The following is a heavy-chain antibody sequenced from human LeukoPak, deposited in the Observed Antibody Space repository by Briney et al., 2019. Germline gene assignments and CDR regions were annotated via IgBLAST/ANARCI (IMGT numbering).Heavy chain of an antibody. V-gene: IGHV4-39*01. Sequence: SETLSLTCSVSGGSISSSSYSWGWIRQPPGKGLEWIGRFDYGGSTYYNPSLKSRVTISVDTSKNQFSLKLSSVTAADTAVYYCASRINYDILTGYYSKFDYWGQGTLVTVSS. CDR1: GGSISSSSYS. D-gene: IGHD3-9*01. CDR3: ASRINYDILTGYYSKFDY. CDR2: FDYGGST. J-gene: IGHJ4*02.